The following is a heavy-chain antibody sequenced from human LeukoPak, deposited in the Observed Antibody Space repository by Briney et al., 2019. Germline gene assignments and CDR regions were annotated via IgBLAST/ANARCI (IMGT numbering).Heavy chain of an antibody. Sequence: SVKVSCKASGGTFSSYAISWVRQAPGQGLEWMGGIIPIFGTANYAQKFQGRVTITADESTSTAYMELSSLRSEDTAVYYCARSVAQSEYFQHWGQGTLVTVSS. CDR3: ARSVAQSEYFQH. CDR2: IIPIFGTA. CDR1: GGTFSSYA. V-gene: IGHV1-69*13. J-gene: IGHJ1*01.